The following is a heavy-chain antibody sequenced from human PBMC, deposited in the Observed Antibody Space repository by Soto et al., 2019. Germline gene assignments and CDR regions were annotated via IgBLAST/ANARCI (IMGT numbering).Heavy chain of an antibody. V-gene: IGHV3-7*05. J-gene: IGHJ6*02. CDR1: GFTFSSYW. Sequence: PGGSLRLSCAASGFTFSSYWMSWVRQAPGKRLEWVAKIKQDGSEKYYVDSVKGRFTISRDNAKNSLYLQMNSLRAEDTAVYYCARRSRAGIAARPQLYYYYYGMDVWGQGTTVTVSS. D-gene: IGHD6-6*01. CDR2: IKQDGSEK. CDR3: ARRSRAGIAARPQLYYYYYGMDV.